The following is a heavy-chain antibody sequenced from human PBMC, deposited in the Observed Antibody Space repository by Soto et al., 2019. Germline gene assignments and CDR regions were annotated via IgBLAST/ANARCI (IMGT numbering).Heavy chain of an antibody. D-gene: IGHD3-9*01. Sequence: PGGSLRLSCAASGFTFSSYSMNWVRQAPGKGLEWVSSISSSSSYIYYADSVKGRFTISRDNAKNSLYLQMNSLRAEDTAVYYCARDPGGLRYFDCCHEGGYWGQGTLVTVSS. J-gene: IGHJ4*02. V-gene: IGHV3-21*01. CDR1: GFTFSSYS. CDR2: ISSSSSYI. CDR3: ARDPGGLRYFDCCHEGGY.